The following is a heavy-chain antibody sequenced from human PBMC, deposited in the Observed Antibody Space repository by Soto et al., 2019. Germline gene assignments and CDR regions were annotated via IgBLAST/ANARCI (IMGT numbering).Heavy chain of an antibody. Sequence: QVQLVQSVDEVKKPGSSVKVSCKSSVVTFSSYAISWVRQAPVQGLEWMGGIIPISGTANYAQKFQGRVTITADESTSTAYMELSSLRSEDTAVYYCARSQGSSTSLEIYYYYYYGMDVWGQGTTVTVSS. J-gene: IGHJ6*02. CDR2: IIPISGTA. CDR3: ARSQGSSTSLEIYYYYYYGMDV. V-gene: IGHV1-69*01. D-gene: IGHD2-2*01. CDR1: VVTFSSYA.